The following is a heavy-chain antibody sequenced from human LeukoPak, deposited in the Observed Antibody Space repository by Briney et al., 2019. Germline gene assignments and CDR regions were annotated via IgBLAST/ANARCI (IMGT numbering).Heavy chain of an antibody. CDR3: TTELRSRLGVSRSGY. CDR2: IKSKTDGGTI. D-gene: IGHD3-16*01. CDR1: GFTFSNAW. V-gene: IGHV3-15*01. J-gene: IGHJ4*02. Sequence: PGGSLRLSCAASGFTFSNAWMTWVRQAPGKGLEWVGRIKSKTDGGTIDYVAPVKGRFTISRDDSKDTLYLQMNSLKTEDTAVYYCTTELRSRLGVSRSGYWGQGTLVTVSS.